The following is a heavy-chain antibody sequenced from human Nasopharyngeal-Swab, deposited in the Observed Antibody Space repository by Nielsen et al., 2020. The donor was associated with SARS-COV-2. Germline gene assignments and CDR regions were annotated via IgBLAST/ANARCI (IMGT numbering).Heavy chain of an antibody. CDR3: AKATYYYDSSGYSPLPYFDY. CDR1: GFTFDDYA. CDR2: ISWNSGSI. J-gene: IGHJ4*02. D-gene: IGHD3-22*01. Sequence: SLKISCAASGFTFDDYAMHWVRQAPGKGLEWVSGISWNSGSIGYADSVKGRFTISRDNAKNSLYLQMNSLRAEDTALYYCAKATYYYDSSGYSPLPYFDYWGQGTLVTVSS. V-gene: IGHV3-9*01.